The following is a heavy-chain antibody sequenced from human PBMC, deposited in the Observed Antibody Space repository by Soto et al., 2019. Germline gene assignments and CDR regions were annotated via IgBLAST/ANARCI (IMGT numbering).Heavy chain of an antibody. CDR3: ARSYVQNRPIDY. J-gene: IGHJ4*02. D-gene: IGHD3-10*02. CDR2: VNPGEGST. V-gene: IGHV1-46*01. Sequence: ASVKVSCKASGYTLTAYYIHWVRQAPGQGREWMGIVNPGEGSTRYAQMFQDRVTMMRDTSTSTIYMELSSLRSEDTAVYYCARSYVQNRPIDYWGQGTLVTVSS. CDR1: GYTLTAYY.